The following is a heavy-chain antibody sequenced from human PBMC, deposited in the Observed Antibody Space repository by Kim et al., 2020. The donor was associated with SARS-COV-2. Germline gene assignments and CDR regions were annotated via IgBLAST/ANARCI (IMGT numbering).Heavy chain of an antibody. D-gene: IGHD3-16*01. Sequence: GGSLRLSCAASGFTFSSYEMNWVRRAPGKGLEWVSYISRSGSTIYYADSVKGRFTISRDNAKNSLYLQMNSLRAEDTAVYYCARDGGGVYWGQGTLVTVSS. CDR3: ARDGGGVY. V-gene: IGHV3-48*03. CDR1: GFTFSSYE. J-gene: IGHJ4*02. CDR2: ISRSGSTI.